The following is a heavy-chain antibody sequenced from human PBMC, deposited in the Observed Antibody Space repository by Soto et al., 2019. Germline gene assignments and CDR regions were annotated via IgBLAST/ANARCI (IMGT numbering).Heavy chain of an antibody. CDR3: ARDMGRVVAGTLHYYGMDV. V-gene: IGHV3-48*02. Sequence: EVQLVESGGGLVQPGGSLRLSCAASGFTFSSYGMNWVRQAPGKGLEWVSYISSGSGTIYYADSVKGRFTISRDNAKXXLXVQMSRLRDEDMDVYYCARDMGRVVAGTLHYYGMDVWGQGTTVTVSS. J-gene: IGHJ6*02. CDR1: GFTFSSYG. D-gene: IGHD6-19*01. CDR2: ISSGSGTI.